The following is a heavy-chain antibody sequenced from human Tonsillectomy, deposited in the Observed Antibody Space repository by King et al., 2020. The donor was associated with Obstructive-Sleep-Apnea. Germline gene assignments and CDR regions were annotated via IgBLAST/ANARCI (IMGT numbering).Heavy chain of an antibody. CDR2: VYYSGRT. CDR3: ARGNYYDSSGYYHRGEWFDP. J-gene: IGHJ5*02. Sequence: VQLQESGPGLVKPSQTLSLTCTVSGGYITSGDYYWSWIRQPPGKGLEWIGYVYYSGRTYSNPSLKSRVTISVDTSKTQFSLKLSSVTAADTAVYHCARGNYYDSSGYYHRGEWFDPWGQGTLVTVSS. CDR1: GGYITSGDYY. V-gene: IGHV4-30-4*01. D-gene: IGHD3-22*01.